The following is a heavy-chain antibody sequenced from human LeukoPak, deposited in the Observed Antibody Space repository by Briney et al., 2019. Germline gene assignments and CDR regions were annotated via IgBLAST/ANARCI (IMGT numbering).Heavy chain of an antibody. CDR1: GFAFVDHG. CDR3: AKNSGTYFY. D-gene: IGHD1-26*01. J-gene: IGHJ4*02. V-gene: IGHV3-23*01. Sequence: GGSLRLSRAASGFAFVDHGMTWVRQAPGKGLEWVSTISDSGESTYYTDSVKGRFTISRDNSENTVYLQMDSLRADDTAVYFCAKNSGTYFYWGQGTRVTVSS. CDR2: ISDSGEST.